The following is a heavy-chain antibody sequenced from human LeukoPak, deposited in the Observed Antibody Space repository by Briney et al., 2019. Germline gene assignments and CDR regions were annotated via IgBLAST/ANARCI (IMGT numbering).Heavy chain of an antibody. CDR2: VSYDGSNK. Sequence: GRSLRLSCAASGFPFSDYALHWVRQAPGEGLEWAAVVSYDGSNKYYADSVKGRFTISRDNSKNTLYLQMNSLRAEDTAVYYCARGVTGYLYDAFDIWGQGTMVTVSS. V-gene: IGHV3-30*04. CDR1: GFPFSDYA. J-gene: IGHJ3*02. D-gene: IGHD3-9*01. CDR3: ARGVTGYLYDAFDI.